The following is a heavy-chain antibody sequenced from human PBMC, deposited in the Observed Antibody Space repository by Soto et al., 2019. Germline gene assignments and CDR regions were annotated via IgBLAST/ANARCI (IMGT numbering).Heavy chain of an antibody. CDR2: FSNKGGSA. Sequence: GGSLRLSCSASGFSFSNYAMHWVRQAPGKGLEYVSGFSNKGGSAYYADFVRGRFTISRDNSKNTLYLQMSSVRPEDTAVYYCVKEMPPSAIGSLYYSYGMDVWGQGTTVTVSS. J-gene: IGHJ6*02. D-gene: IGHD2-21*02. V-gene: IGHV3-64D*06. CDR3: VKEMPPSAIGSLYYSYGMDV. CDR1: GFSFSNYA.